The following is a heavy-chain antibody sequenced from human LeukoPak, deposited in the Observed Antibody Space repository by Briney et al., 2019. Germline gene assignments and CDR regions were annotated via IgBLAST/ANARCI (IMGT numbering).Heavy chain of an antibody. CDR3: ARGGGLDV. D-gene: IGHD3-16*01. CDR1: GFTFSSYW. V-gene: IGHV3-48*04. Sequence: GGSLRLSCAASGFTFSSYWMHWVRQAPGKGLEWVSYISGSSGIIDYADSVKGRFTISRDNAKNSLYLQMSNLRAEDTAVYFCARGGGLDVWGQGATVTVSS. CDR2: ISGSSGII. J-gene: IGHJ6*02.